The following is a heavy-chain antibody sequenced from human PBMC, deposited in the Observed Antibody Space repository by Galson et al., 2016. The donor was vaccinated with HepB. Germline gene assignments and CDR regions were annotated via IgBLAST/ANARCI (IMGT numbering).Heavy chain of an antibody. Sequence: SLRLSCAASGVSFSSFDMSWVRQPPGKGLEWVSSVDSSGDFTYYADSGKGRFTISRDNSKNTLFLQMNNLRAEDTAVYFCARVGQWESYFDSWGQGARVIVSS. V-gene: IGHV3-23*01. J-gene: IGHJ4*02. D-gene: IGHD3-16*01. CDR3: ARVGQWESYFDS. CDR2: VDSSGDFT. CDR1: GVSFSSFD.